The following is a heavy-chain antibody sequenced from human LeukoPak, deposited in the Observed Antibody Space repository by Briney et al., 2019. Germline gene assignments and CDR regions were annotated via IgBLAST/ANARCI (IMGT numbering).Heavy chain of an antibody. CDR1: GFTFSSYA. CDR2: ISGSGDST. CDR3: AKGGGYSYGYLDFDY. V-gene: IGHV3-23*01. D-gene: IGHD5-18*01. Sequence: GGSLRLSCAASGFTFSSYAMSWVRQAPGKGLEWVSAISGSGDSTYYADSVKGRFTISRDNSKNTLYLQMNSLRAEDTAVYYCAKGGGYSYGYLDFDYWGQGTLVTVSS. J-gene: IGHJ4*02.